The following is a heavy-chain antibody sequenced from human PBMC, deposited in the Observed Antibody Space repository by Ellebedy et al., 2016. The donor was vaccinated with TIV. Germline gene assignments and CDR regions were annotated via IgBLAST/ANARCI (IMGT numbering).Heavy chain of an antibody. CDR1: GGSISSYY. CDR2: IYYSGST. Sequence: SETLSLTXTVSGGSISSYYWSWIRQPPGKGLEWIGYIYYSGSTYYNPSLKSRVTTSVDSSKNQFSLKLRSVTAADTAVYYCARTYNWFNPWGQGTLVTVSS. J-gene: IGHJ5*02. CDR3: ARTYNWFNP. V-gene: IGHV4-59*08.